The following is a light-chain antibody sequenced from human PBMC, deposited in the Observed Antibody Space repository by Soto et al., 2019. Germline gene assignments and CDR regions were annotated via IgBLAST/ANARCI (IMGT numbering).Light chain of an antibody. V-gene: IGLV1-40*01. CDR2: GNN. CDR3: PSYDTSLSAP. Sequence: QSVLTQPPSVSAAPGQRVTISCTGTSSNIGAGYDVHWYQQLPGTAPKLLIHGNNNRPSGVPDRFSGSKSGTSASLAITGLQPEDEAYYYCPSYDTSLSAPFGGGTKVTVL. J-gene: IGLJ2*01. CDR1: SSNIGAGYD.